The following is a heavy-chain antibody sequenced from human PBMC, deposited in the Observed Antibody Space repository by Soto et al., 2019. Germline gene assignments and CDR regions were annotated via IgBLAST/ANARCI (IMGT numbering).Heavy chain of an antibody. CDR3: AKKVNSGPGSQYFDY. CDR1: GLGVRNNY. V-gene: IGHV3-23*01. CDR2: FRTGADDGTT. D-gene: IGHD3-10*01. Sequence: GGSLRLSCTASGLGVRNNYMSWVRQAPGKGLEWVSGFRTGADDGTTYYADSVKGRFTISRDISKNTLFLQMNSLRAEDTAIYYCAKKVNSGPGSQYFDYWGQGTLVTVSS. J-gene: IGHJ4*02.